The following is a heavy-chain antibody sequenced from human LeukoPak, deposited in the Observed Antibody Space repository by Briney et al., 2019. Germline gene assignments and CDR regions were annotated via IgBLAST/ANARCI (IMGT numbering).Heavy chain of an antibody. J-gene: IGHJ2*01. CDR2: ISYDESYK. CDR3: ARSQGGTMSLRHFDL. D-gene: IGHD3-22*01. V-gene: IGHV3-30*03. CDR1: GFTFSNYD. Sequence: GGSLGLSCAASGFTFSNYDMHWVRQAPGKGLEWVAVISYDESYKYYADSVKGRFTISRENSKNTLYLQMNSLRAEDTAVYYCARSQGGTMSLRHFDLWGRGTLVTVSS.